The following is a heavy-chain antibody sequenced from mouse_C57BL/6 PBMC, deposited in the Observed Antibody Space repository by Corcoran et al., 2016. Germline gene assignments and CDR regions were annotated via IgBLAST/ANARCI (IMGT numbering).Heavy chain of an antibody. CDR3: ARDKVITTVVAPFAY. CDR2: IYPGDGDT. D-gene: IGHD1-1*01. CDR1: GYAFSSYW. J-gene: IGHJ3*01. V-gene: IGHV1-80*01. Sequence: QVQLQQSGAELVKPGASVKISCKASGYAFSSYWMNWVKQRPGKGLEWIGQIYPGDGDTNYNGKFKGKATLTADKSSSTAYMQLSSLTSEDSAVYFCARDKVITTVVAPFAYWGQGTLVTVSA.